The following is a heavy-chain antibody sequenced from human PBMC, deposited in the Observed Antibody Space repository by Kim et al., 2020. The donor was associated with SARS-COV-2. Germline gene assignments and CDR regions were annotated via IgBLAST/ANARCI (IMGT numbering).Heavy chain of an antibody. V-gene: IGHV7-4-1*02. Sequence: ASVKVSCKASGYTFTRYAVNWVRQAPGQGLEWMGWINTNTGSPTYAQDFTGRFVFSLDTSVTTAYLQISSLKAEDTAVYYCAATAGATYSYYYMGVWGKG. D-gene: IGHD1-26*01. CDR1: GYTFTRYA. J-gene: IGHJ6*03. CDR3: AATAGATYSYYYMGV. CDR2: INTNTGSP.